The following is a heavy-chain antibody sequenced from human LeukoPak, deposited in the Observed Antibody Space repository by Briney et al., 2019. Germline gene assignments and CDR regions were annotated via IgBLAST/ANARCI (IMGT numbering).Heavy chain of an antibody. CDR2: IYYSGST. CDR1: GGSISSSSYY. Sequence: SETLSLTCTVSGGSISSSSYYWGWIRQPPGKGLVWIGNIYYSGSTYYNPSLKSRVTISADTYKHPFSLKSNTVTDADTPVYYGASILSGRYHYWGQGTLVTVSS. CDR3: ASILSGRYHY. D-gene: IGHD1-26*01. J-gene: IGHJ4*02. V-gene: IGHV4-39*01.